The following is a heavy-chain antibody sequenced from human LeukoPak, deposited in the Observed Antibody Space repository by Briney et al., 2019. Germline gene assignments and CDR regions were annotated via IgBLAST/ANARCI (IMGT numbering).Heavy chain of an antibody. CDR2: ISAYNGNT. V-gene: IGHV1-18*01. CDR1: GYTFSSYG. D-gene: IGHD6-19*01. CDR3: ARDWLEYYFDY. J-gene: IGHJ4*02. Sequence: GASVSVSWKASGYTFSSYGISWVRQAPGQGLEWMGWISAYNGNTNYAQKLQGRVTMTTDTSTSTAYMELRSLRSDDTAVYYCARDWLEYYFDYWGQGTLVTVSS.